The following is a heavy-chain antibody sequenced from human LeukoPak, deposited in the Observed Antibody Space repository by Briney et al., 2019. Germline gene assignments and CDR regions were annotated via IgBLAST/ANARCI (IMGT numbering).Heavy chain of an antibody. V-gene: IGHV4-59*01. D-gene: IGHD3-22*01. J-gene: IGHJ3*02. Sequence: SETLSLTCTVSGGSISSYYWSWIRQPPGKGLEWIGYIYYSGSTNYNPSLTSRVTISVDTSKNQFSLKLSSVTAADTAVYYCARAGWYYYDSSGENAFDIWGQGTMVTVSS. CDR3: ARAGWYYYDSSGENAFDI. CDR1: GGSISSYY. CDR2: IYYSGST.